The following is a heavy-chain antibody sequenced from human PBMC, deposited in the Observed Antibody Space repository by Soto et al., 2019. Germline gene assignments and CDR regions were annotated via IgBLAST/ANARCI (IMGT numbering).Heavy chain of an antibody. CDR1: GFRFRDYT. Sequence: EVQLLESGGGLVQPGGSLTLSCAASGFRFRDYTMSWVRQAPGKVLESISVILSNYNTYYTDSVRGRFTISRDRSKNMLYLEMNSLRAEDTAVYYCAGRVNGYFDYWGQGALVTVSS. V-gene: IGHV3-23*05. J-gene: IGHJ4*02. CDR2: ILSNYNT. CDR3: AGRVNGYFDY. D-gene: IGHD1-26*01.